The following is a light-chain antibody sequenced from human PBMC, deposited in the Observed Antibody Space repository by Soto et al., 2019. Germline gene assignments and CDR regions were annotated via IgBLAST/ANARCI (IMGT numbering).Light chain of an antibody. CDR1: QSVSNN. J-gene: IGKJ2*01. CDR2: GAS. Sequence: ERVMTHSPATLSVSPGERATLSCRASQSVSNNLAWYQQKPGQAPRLLIYGASTRATAIPARFSGSGSGTEFTLTISSLQSEDFAVYFCQQYDNWPHTFGQGTKVDIK. CDR3: QQYDNWPHT. V-gene: IGKV3-15*01.